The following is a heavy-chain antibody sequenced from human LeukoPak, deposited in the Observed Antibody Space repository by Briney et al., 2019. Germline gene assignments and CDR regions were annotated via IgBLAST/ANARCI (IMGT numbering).Heavy chain of an antibody. Sequence: GGSLRLSCAASGFTFSSYGMHWVRQAPGKGLEWVAFIRYDGSNKYYADSVKGRFTISRDNSKNTLYLQMNSLRAEDTAVYYCAKEEYCGGDCYTFDYWGQGTLVTVSS. J-gene: IGHJ4*02. CDR2: IRYDGSNK. CDR1: GFTFSSYG. CDR3: AKEEYCGGDCYTFDY. V-gene: IGHV3-30*02. D-gene: IGHD2-21*01.